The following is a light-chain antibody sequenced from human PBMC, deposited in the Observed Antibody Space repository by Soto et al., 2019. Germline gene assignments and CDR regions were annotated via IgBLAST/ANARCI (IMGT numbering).Light chain of an antibody. CDR1: SSDVGGYND. CDR2: EVS. V-gene: IGLV2-8*01. J-gene: IGLJ2*01. Sequence: QSALTQPPSAAGSPGQSVTISCTGTSSDVGGYNDVSWYQQHPGKAPKLMISEVSKRPSGVPDRFSGSKSGNTASLTVSGLQAEDEDDYYCSSFAGNNNLVFGGGTKLTVL. CDR3: SSFAGNNNLV.